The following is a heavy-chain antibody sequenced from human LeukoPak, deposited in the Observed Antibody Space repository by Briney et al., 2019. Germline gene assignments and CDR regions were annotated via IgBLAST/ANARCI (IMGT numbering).Heavy chain of an antibody. D-gene: IGHD6-19*01. Sequence: GGSLRLSCAASGFTFRKYWLHWVRQAPGKGLVWVSRINPDDGSTSYADSVKGRFTISRDNAKSTLYLQMNNLRAEDTAVYYCAKSRVRYSSGWYLDYWGQGTLVTVSS. J-gene: IGHJ4*02. CDR1: GFTFRKYW. CDR3: AKSRVRYSSGWYLDY. V-gene: IGHV3-74*01. CDR2: INPDDGST.